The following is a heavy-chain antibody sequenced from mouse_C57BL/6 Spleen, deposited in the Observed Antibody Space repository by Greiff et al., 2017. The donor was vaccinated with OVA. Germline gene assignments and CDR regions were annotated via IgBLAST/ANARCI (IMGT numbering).Heavy chain of an antibody. J-gene: IGHJ2*01. V-gene: IGHV1-55*01. CDR3: ARERVYYAKSRYFDY. D-gene: IGHD1-1*01. Sequence: QVQLQQPGAELVKPGASVKMSCKASGYTFTSYWITWVKQRPGQGLEWIGDIYPGSGSTNYNEKFKSKATLTVDPSSSTAYMQLSSLTSEDSAVYYCARERVYYAKSRYFDYWGQGTTLTVSS. CDR1: GYTFTSYW. CDR2: IYPGSGST.